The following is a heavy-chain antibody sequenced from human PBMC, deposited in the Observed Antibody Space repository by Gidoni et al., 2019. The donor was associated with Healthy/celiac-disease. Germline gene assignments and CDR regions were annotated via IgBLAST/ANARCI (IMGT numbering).Heavy chain of an antibody. CDR1: GGSISSRSYY. CDR2: IYYSGST. Sequence: QLQLQESGPGLVKPSETLSLTCTVSGGSISSRSYYWGWIRQPPGKGLEWIGSIYYSGSTYYNPSLKSRVTISVDTSKNQFSLKLSSVTAADTAVYYCACNTYYYDSSGYPEIPFDYWGQGTLVTVSS. V-gene: IGHV4-39*01. CDR3: ACNTYYYDSSGYPEIPFDY. D-gene: IGHD3-22*01. J-gene: IGHJ4*02.